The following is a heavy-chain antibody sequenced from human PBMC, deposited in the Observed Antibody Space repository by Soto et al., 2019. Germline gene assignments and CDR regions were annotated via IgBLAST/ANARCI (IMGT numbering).Heavy chain of an antibody. D-gene: IGHD3-10*01. V-gene: IGHV4-34*01. J-gene: IGHJ6*02. CDR3: ARMVSRSGSYWYYYYGMDV. CDR1: GGSFSGYY. CDR2: INHSGST. Sequence: KPSETLSLTCAVYGGSFSGYYWSWIRQPPGKGLEWIGEINHSGSTNYNPSLKSRVTISVDTSKNQFSLKLSSVTAADTAVYYCARMVSRSGSYWYYYYGMDVWGQGTTVTVSS.